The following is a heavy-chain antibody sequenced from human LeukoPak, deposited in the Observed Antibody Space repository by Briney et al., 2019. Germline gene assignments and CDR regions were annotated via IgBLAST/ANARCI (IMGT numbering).Heavy chain of an antibody. CDR2: IHPEGNEK. V-gene: IGHV3-7*03. Sequence: GGSLRLSCAVSGFSFTNFWMSWVRQAPGRGLEWVANIHPEGNEKYHVESVKGRFTISRDNSKNSLYLQMNSLRTEDTALYYCASIAVAGTANFDYWGQGTLVTVSS. CDR3: ASIAVAGTANFDY. J-gene: IGHJ4*02. D-gene: IGHD6-19*01. CDR1: GFSFTNFW.